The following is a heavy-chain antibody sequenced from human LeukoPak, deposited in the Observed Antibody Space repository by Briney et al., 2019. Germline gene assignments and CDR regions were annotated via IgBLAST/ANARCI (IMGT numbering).Heavy chain of an antibody. CDR2: IYYTGTT. Sequence: SETLSLTCTVSGGSITNNFWNWVRQPPGRGLEWIGYIYYTGTTNYNPSLKSRVTMSVDTSKNKFSLQLSSVAAADTAVYFCSRGGSAYTTDFWGQGTLVTVSS. J-gene: IGHJ4*02. CDR3: SRGGSAYTTDF. D-gene: IGHD1-1*01. V-gene: IGHV4-59*08. CDR1: GGSITNNF.